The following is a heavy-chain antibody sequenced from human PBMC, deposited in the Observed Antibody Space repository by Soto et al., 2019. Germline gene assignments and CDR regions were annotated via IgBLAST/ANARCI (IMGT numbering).Heavy chain of an antibody. CDR1: GFTFSSYA. CDR2: ISGSGAGT. CDR3: AKDPWGSQKVEAFDI. Sequence: GGSLRLSCAASGFTFSSYAMNWVRQAPGKGLEWVSAISGSGAGTYYADSVKGRFTISRDNSKNTLYLQMNSLRAEDTAVYYCAKDPWGSQKVEAFDIWGQGTMVTVSS. J-gene: IGHJ3*02. D-gene: IGHD3-16*01. V-gene: IGHV3-23*01.